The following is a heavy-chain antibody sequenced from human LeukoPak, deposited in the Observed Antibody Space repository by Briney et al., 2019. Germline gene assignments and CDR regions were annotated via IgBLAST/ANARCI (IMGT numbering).Heavy chain of an antibody. Sequence: SETLSLTCAVSGYSISSGYYWGWIRQPPGKGLEWIGSIYHSGSTYYNPSLKSRVTISVDTSKNQFSLKLSSVTAADTAVYYCARYGVSSDGNWFDPSGQGTLVTVSS. CDR3: ARYGVSSDGNWFDP. J-gene: IGHJ5*02. CDR2: IYHSGST. V-gene: IGHV4-38-2*01. CDR1: GYSISSGYY. D-gene: IGHD4-17*01.